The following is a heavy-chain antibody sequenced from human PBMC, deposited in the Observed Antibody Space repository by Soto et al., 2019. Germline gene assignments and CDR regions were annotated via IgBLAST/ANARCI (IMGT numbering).Heavy chain of an antibody. Sequence: GGSLRLSCSACGFTFSSYGMHGVRQAPGKGLEWVAVIWYDGSNKYYADSVKGRFTISRDNSKNTLYLQMNSLRAEDTAVYYCARDQFRRDCSSTSCYPRPLDYWGQGTLVTVSS. V-gene: IGHV3-33*01. CDR3: ARDQFRRDCSSTSCYPRPLDY. CDR1: GFTFSSYG. D-gene: IGHD2-2*01. J-gene: IGHJ4*02. CDR2: IWYDGSNK.